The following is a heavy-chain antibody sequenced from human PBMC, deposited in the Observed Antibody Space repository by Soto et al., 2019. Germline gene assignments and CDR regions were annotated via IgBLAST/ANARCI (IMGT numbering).Heavy chain of an antibody. V-gene: IGHV4-34*01. CDR2: INHSGST. D-gene: IGHD3-10*01. Sequence: SETLSLTCAVYGGSFSGYYWSWIRQPPGKGLEWIGEINHSGSTNYNPSLKSRVTISVDTSKNQFSLKLSSVTAADTAVYYCARGYGSGSYNWFDPWGQGTLVTVSS. CDR1: GGSFSGYY. CDR3: ARGYGSGSYNWFDP. J-gene: IGHJ5*02.